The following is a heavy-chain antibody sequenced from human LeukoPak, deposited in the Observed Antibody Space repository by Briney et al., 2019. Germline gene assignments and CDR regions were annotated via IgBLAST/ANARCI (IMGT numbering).Heavy chain of an antibody. CDR2: ISGSGGST. D-gene: IGHD1-14*01. V-gene: IGHV3-23*01. CDR3: AKEVWTTASFTAGFDY. CDR1: GFTFSSYA. J-gene: IGHJ4*02. Sequence: GGSLRLSCAASGFTFSSYAMSWVRQAPGKGLEWVSAISGSGGSTYYADSVKGRFTISRDNSKNTLYLQMNSLRAEDTAVYYCAKEVWTTASFTAGFDYWGQGTLVTVSS.